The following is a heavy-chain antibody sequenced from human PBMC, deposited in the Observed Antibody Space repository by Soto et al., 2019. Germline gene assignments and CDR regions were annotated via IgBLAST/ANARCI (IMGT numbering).Heavy chain of an antibody. CDR2: ISTSNGNT. CDR1: GYTFTTFG. Sequence: QVQLVQSGVEVKKPGASVKVSCKASGYTFTTFGISWVRQAPGQGLEWMGWISTSNGNTKYAQKVQGRVTMSTDTTTSTAYMELSSLKSDDTAVYYCAREYCTSTSCYGVDYWGQGILVTVSS. V-gene: IGHV1-18*01. J-gene: IGHJ4*01. CDR3: AREYCTSTSCYGVDY. D-gene: IGHD2-2*01.